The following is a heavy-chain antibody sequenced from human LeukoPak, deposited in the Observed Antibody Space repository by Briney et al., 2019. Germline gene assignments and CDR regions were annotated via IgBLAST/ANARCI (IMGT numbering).Heavy chain of an antibody. CDR1: GFTFSTYE. Sequence: GGSLGLSCAASGFTFSTYEMNWVRQAPGKGLEWVSYISNSGTTTYYGDSVKGRFTISRDNAKNSLYLQMNSLRAEDTAVYYCASERPARDDFDYWGQGTLVTVSS. CDR3: ASERPARDDFDY. V-gene: IGHV3-48*03. D-gene: IGHD5-24*01. J-gene: IGHJ4*02. CDR2: ISNSGTTT.